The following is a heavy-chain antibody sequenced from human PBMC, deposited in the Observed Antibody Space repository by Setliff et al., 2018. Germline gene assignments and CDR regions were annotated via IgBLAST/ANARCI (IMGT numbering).Heavy chain of an antibody. CDR3: ARDSGSGFLDY. CDR2: INAGNGNT. D-gene: IGHD3-10*01. Sequence: ASVKVSCKASGYTFTSYAIHWVRQAPGQRLEWMGWINAGNGNTKYSQEFQDRVTITRDTSASIAFMELSSLRSEDMAVYYCARDSGSGFLDYWGQGTLVTVSS. CDR1: GYTFTSYA. V-gene: IGHV1-3*03. J-gene: IGHJ4*02.